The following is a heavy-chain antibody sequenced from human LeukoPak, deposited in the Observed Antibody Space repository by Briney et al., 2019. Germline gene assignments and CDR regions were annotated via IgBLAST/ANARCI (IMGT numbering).Heavy chain of an antibody. Sequence: GASVKVSCKSSGYTFTCYGISWVRQAPGPGLEWMGWISAYHGNTNYAQKLQGRVTMTTDTTTSTAYMELRSLRSDDTAVYYCARDRGESFDYWGQGTLVTVSS. D-gene: IGHD3-16*01. CDR3: ARDRGESFDY. V-gene: IGHV1-18*01. CDR2: ISAYHGNT. CDR1: GYTFTCYG. J-gene: IGHJ4*02.